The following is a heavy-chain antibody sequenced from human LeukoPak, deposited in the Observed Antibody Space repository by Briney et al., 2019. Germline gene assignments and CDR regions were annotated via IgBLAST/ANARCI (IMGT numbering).Heavy chain of an antibody. CDR3: AKGIYDSSGYDAFDI. CDR1: GFAFSSYN. D-gene: IGHD3-22*01. V-gene: IGHV3-48*01. CDR2: IGSSGSPT. Sequence: GGSLRLSCAASGFAFSSYNMNWVRQAPGKGLEWISYIGSSGSPTHYADSVGGRFTISRDNAKNSLYLQMNSLRAEDTAVYYCAKGIYDSSGYDAFDIWGQGTMVTVSS. J-gene: IGHJ3*02.